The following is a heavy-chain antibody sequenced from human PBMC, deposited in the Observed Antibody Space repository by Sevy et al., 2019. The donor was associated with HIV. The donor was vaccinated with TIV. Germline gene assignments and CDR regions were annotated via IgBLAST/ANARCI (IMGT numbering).Heavy chain of an antibody. V-gene: IGHV3-30*18. CDR1: GFTFNSYG. D-gene: IGHD5-18*01. CDR3: AKDPGYNYGYFDY. J-gene: IGHJ4*02. CDR2: ISYNATKK. Sequence: GGSLRLSCAASGFTFNSYGMHWVRQAPGKGLEWEALISYNATKKYYADSVKCRFTISRDNSKNTLYLHMNSLRAEDTAVYYCAKDPGYNYGYFDYWGQGTLVTVSS.